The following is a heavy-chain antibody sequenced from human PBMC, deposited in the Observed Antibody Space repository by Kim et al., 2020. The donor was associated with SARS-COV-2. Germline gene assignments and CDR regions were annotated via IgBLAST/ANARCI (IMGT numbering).Heavy chain of an antibody. Sequence: GGSLRLSCAASGFTFSNYAMSWVRQAPGKGLEWVSIISGSGGSTYYADSVKGRFTISRDNSKNTLYLQMNSLRAEDTAVYYCAKDYMSRQYTVGAITTFDYWGQGTLVTVSS. J-gene: IGHJ4*02. CDR3: AKDYMSRQYTVGAITTFDY. CDR2: ISGSGGST. CDR1: GFTFSNYA. D-gene: IGHD1-26*01. V-gene: IGHV3-23*01.